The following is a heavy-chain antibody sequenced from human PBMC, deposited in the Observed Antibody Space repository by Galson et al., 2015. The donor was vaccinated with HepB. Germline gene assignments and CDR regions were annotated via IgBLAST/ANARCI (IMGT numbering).Heavy chain of an antibody. CDR3: APTTGDTAMDAFDI. CDR1: GFSLSTSGVG. J-gene: IGHJ3*02. D-gene: IGHD5-18*01. V-gene: IGHV2-5*02. Sequence: PALVKPTQTLTLTCTFSGFSLSTSGVGVGWIRQPPGKALEWLALIYWDDDKRYSPSLKSRLTITKDTSKKQVVLTMTTMDPVDTATYYCAPTTGDTAMDAFDIWGQGTMVTVSS. CDR2: IYWDDDK.